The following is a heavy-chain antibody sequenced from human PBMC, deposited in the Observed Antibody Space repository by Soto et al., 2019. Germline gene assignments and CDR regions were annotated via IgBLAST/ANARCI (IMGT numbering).Heavy chain of an antibody. V-gene: IGHV1-18*01. CDR3: ARGKYQLLYVYYYYYGMDV. Sequence: ASVKVSCKASGYTFTSYGISWARQAPGQGLEWMGWISAYNGNTNYAQKLQGRVTMTTDTSTSTAYMELRSLRSDDTAVYYCARGKYQLLYVYYYYYGMDVWGQGTTVTVSS. CDR1: GYTFTSYG. D-gene: IGHD2-2*02. CDR2: ISAYNGNT. J-gene: IGHJ6*02.